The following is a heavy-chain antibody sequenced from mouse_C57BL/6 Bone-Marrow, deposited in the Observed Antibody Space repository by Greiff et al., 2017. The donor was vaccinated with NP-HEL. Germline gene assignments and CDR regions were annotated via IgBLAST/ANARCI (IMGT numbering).Heavy chain of an antibody. CDR3: ARRRLTFDY. Sequence: QVQLQQSGPELVKPGASVKISCKASGYAFSSSWMNWVKQRPGKGLEWIGRIYPGDGDTNYNGKFKGKATLTADKSSSTAYMQLSSLTSEDSAVYFCARRRLTFDYWGQGTTLTVSS. CDR2: IYPGDGDT. D-gene: IGHD3-2*02. J-gene: IGHJ2*01. V-gene: IGHV1-82*01. CDR1: GYAFSSSW.